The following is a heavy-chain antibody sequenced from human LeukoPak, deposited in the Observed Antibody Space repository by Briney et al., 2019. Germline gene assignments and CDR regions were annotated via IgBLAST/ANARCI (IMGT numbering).Heavy chain of an antibody. Sequence: SETLSLTCAVSGGSISSSNWWSWVRQPPGKGLEWIGEIYHSGSTNYNPSLKSRVTISVDKSKNQFSLKLSSVTAADTAVYYCARGLMGGYPYFDSWGQGILVTVSS. CDR3: ARGLMGGYPYFDS. CDR1: GGSISSSNW. CDR2: IYHSGST. V-gene: IGHV4-4*02. D-gene: IGHD2-8*01. J-gene: IGHJ4*02.